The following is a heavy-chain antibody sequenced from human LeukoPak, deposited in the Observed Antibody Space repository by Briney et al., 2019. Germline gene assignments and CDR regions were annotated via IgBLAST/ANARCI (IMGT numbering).Heavy chain of an antibody. Sequence: ASVKVSCMASGYSFTSFGISWVRQAPGQGLEWMGILNSSGGSTTYAQKFQGRITMTRDASTSTVYMELRSLRSEDTAVYYCARDRVHITIFVLDYYYGMDVWGQGTTVTVSS. D-gene: IGHD3-3*01. V-gene: IGHV1-46*01. CDR3: ARDRVHITIFVLDYYYGMDV. CDR1: GYSFTSFG. J-gene: IGHJ6*02. CDR2: LNSSGGST.